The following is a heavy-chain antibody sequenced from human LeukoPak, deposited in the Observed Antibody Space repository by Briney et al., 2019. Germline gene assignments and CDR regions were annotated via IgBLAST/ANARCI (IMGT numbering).Heavy chain of an antibody. CDR2: ISGSGGST. CDR3: AKGPSTAMVFYWFDP. J-gene: IGHJ5*02. D-gene: IGHD5-18*01. Sequence: GGSLRLSCAASGFTFSSYAMSWVRQAPGKGLEWVSAISGSGGSTYYADSVKGRFTISRDNSKNTLYLQMNSLRAEDTAVYYRAKGPSTAMVFYWFDPWGQGTLVTVSS. V-gene: IGHV3-23*01. CDR1: GFTFSSYA.